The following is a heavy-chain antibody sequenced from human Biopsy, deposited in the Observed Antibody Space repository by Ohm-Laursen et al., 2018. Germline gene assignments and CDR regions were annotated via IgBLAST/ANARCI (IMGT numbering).Heavy chain of an antibody. CDR3: ARATNSTGWPYYYFYGMEV. Sequence: GTLSLTCTVSGGSISSDYWSWIRQTPGKGLEWIGYIYYSGSTNYNPSLKSRVTISVDTSKNQFSLRLNSVTAADTAVYYCARATNSTGWPYYYFYGMEVWGQGTTVTVSS. D-gene: IGHD2/OR15-2a*01. V-gene: IGHV4-59*01. CDR2: IYYSGST. J-gene: IGHJ6*02. CDR1: GGSISSDY.